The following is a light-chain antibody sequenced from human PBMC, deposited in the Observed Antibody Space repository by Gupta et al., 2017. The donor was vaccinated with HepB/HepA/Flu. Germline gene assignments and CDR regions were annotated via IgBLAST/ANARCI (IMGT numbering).Light chain of an antibody. V-gene: IGKV1-5*03. J-gene: IGKJ1*01. CDR1: QNSCIG. CDR2: KAS. Sequence: IPLPQSPSTLSASVRDRVTITCRASQNSCIGLAWYQQKPGKAPNLLIYKASNLESGVPSRFSGSGSGTEFTLTISSLQPDDFATYYCQQYNSFPLTFGQGTKVEIK. CDR3: QQYNSFPLT.